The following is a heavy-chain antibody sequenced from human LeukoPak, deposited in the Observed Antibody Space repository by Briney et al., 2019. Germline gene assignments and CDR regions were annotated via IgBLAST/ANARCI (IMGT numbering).Heavy chain of an antibody. J-gene: IGHJ4*02. D-gene: IGHD3-10*01. CDR2: ISSSSSYI. CDR1: GFTFSSYS. Sequence: GGSLRLSCAASGFTFSSYSMNWVRQAPGKGLEWVSSISSSSSYICYADSVKGRFTISRDNAKNSLYLQMNSLRAEDTAVYYCARDTLMVRGVIDYWGQGTLVTVSS. CDR3: ARDTLMVRGVIDY. V-gene: IGHV3-21*04.